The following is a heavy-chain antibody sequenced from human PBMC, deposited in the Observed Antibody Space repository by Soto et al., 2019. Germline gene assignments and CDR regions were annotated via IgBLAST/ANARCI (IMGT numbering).Heavy chain of an antibody. J-gene: IGHJ4*02. CDR2: ISSSSSYI. Sequence: GGSLRLTCAASGFTFSSYRMNWVRQAPGKGLEWVSSISSSSSYIYYADSVKGRFTISRDNAKNSLYLQMNSLRAEDTAVYYCARSEYSSSPDDYWGQGTLVTVSS. D-gene: IGHD6-6*01. CDR3: ARSEYSSSPDDY. V-gene: IGHV3-21*01. CDR1: GFTFSSYR.